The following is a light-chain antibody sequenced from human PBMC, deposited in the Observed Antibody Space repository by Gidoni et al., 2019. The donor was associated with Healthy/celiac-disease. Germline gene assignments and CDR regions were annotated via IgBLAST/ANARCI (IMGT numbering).Light chain of an antibody. CDR2: KAS. V-gene: IGKV1-5*03. CDR1: QSISSW. J-gene: IGKJ2*01. CDR3: QQYNSYSYT. Sequence: DIQMTQSPSPLSASVGDRVTITCRASQSISSWLSWYQQKPGKAPKRLIYKASSLESGVPSRFSGSGSGTEFTLTISSLQPDDFATYYCQQYNSYSYTCGQGTKLEIK.